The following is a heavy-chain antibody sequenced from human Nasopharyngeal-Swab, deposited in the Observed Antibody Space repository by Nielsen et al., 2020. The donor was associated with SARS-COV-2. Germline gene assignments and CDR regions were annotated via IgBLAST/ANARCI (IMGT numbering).Heavy chain of an antibody. V-gene: IGHV3-30*02. CDR3: AKDRVIYGSGYYYMDV. D-gene: IGHD3-10*01. CDR2: IRYDGSNK. J-gene: IGHJ6*03. CDR1: GFTFSSYG. Sequence: GGSLRLSCAASGFTFSSYGMHWVRQAPGKGLEWVAFIRYDGSNKYYADSVKGRFTISRGNSKNTLYLQMNSLRAEDTAVYYCAKDRVIYGSGYYYMDVWGKGTTVTVSS.